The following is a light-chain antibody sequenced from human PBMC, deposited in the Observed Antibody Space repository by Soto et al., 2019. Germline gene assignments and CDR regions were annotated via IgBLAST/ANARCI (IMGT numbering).Light chain of an antibody. CDR3: QQYDEWPVT. CDR2: DAF. J-gene: IGKJ4*01. CDR1: QRVKSR. Sequence: EKVMTQSPATLSVSPGERATLSCRASQRVKSRLSWYPQKPGQAPRLLIYDAFTRATGIPARFCGSASGTDFTLTISSLQSEDCAVYYCQQYDEWPVTLGGGTKVEIK. V-gene: IGKV3-15*01.